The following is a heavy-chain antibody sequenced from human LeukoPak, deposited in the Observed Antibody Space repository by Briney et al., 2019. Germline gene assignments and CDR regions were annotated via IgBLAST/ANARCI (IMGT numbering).Heavy chain of an antibody. CDR3: ARHKGVYYFDY. CDR1: GYTFTSYG. CDR2: INPSGGST. J-gene: IGHJ4*02. D-gene: IGHD5/OR15-5a*01. V-gene: IGHV1-46*01. Sequence: GASVKVSCKASGYTFTSYGISWVRQAPGQGLEWMGIINPSGGSTSYAQKFQGRVTMTRDTSTSTVYMELSSLRSEDTAVYYCARHKGVYYFDYWGQGTLVTVSS.